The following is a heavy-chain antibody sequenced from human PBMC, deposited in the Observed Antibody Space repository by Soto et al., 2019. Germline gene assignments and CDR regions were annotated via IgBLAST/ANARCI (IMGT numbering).Heavy chain of an antibody. CDR1: GFTFSSFH. D-gene: IGHD2-21*01. J-gene: IGHJ3*02. CDR3: ASVGMWWAGAFDI. V-gene: IGHV3-48*02. CDR2: ITSSSDTI. Sequence: GGSLRLSCSASGFTFSSFHMNWVRQAPGRGLEWVAYITSSSDTIYYSDSVKGRFTISRDNGKNSLFLQMNSLRDEDTAVYYCASVGMWWAGAFDIWGQGAMVTVSS.